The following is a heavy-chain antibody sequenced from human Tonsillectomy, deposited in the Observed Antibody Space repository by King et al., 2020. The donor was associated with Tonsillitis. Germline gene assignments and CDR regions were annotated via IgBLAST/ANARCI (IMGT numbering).Heavy chain of an antibody. V-gene: IGHV3-33*05. CDR1: GFTFSNYG. Sequence: QLVQSGGGVVQPGRSLRLSCAASGFTFSNYGMHWVRQAPGKGLEWVAVISYDGSNKDYADSVKGRFTISRDNSKNTLHLQMNSLRAEDTAGYYCARDRGWFGPAAIPPYGMDVWGQGTTVTVSS. CDR3: ARDRGWFGPAAIPPYGMDV. CDR2: ISYDGSNK. J-gene: IGHJ6*02. D-gene: IGHD2-2*01.